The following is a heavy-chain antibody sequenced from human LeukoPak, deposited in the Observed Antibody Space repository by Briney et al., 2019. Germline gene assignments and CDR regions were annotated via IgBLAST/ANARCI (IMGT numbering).Heavy chain of an antibody. CDR1: GYTLTTYS. Sequence: GASVKVSCMPSGYTLTTYSINWVRQAPGQGLEWMGWINTNTGNPTYAPDFTGRFVFSLDTSVSTAYLQISSLKAEDTAMYYCARQTNNVGAFDIWGQGTMVTVSS. CDR2: INTNTGNP. CDR3: ARQTNNVGAFDI. J-gene: IGHJ3*02. D-gene: IGHD2-8*01. V-gene: IGHV7-4-1*02.